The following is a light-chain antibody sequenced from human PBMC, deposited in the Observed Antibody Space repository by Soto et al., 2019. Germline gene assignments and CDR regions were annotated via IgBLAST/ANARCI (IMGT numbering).Light chain of an antibody. Sequence: QAVVTQEPSLTVSPGGTVTLTCGSSTGAVTSGHYPYWFQQKPGQAPRTLIYETSNKHFWTPARFSGSLLGGKAALTLSGAQPEDEAEYYCLLSYSGAQVFGGGTKLTVL. J-gene: IGLJ2*01. CDR3: LLSYSGAQV. V-gene: IGLV7-46*01. CDR2: ETS. CDR1: TGAVTSGHY.